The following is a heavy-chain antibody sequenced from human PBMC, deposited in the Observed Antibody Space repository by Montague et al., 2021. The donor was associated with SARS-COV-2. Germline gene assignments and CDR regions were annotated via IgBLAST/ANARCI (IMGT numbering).Heavy chain of an antibody. CDR3: ARHGGHSYAHFAY. V-gene: IGHV4-39*01. D-gene: IGHD5-18*01. Sequence: SETRSLTCTVSGGSISSSSYYWGWIRQPPGKGLEWIGSIYYSGSTYYNASLKSRVTISVDTSKNQFSLKLTSVTAADTAVYYCARHGGHSYAHFAYWGQGTLAIVSS. CDR2: IYYSGST. J-gene: IGHJ4*02. CDR1: GGSISSSSYY.